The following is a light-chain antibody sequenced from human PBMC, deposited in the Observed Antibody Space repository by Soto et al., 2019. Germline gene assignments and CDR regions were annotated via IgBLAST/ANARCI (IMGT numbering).Light chain of an antibody. CDR3: QQYGSSFPT. Sequence: ERMMTQSPATLSVSPGERATLSCRASQSVSSSYLAWYQQKPGQAPRLLIYGASSRATGIPDRFSGSGSGTEFTLTISRLEPHDFVVYYCQQYGSSFPTFGKGTKVDIK. CDR2: GAS. J-gene: IGKJ1*01. V-gene: IGKV3-20*01. CDR1: QSVSSSY.